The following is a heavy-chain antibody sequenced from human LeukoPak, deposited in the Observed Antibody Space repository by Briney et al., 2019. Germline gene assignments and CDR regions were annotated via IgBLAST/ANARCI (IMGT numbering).Heavy chain of an antibody. J-gene: IGHJ4*02. D-gene: IGHD5-12*01. V-gene: IGHV4-59*07. Sequence: SDTLSLTRTDSGGSINSYFWSWIRPSPGKGLGRIGYIYYSGSTNYNPSLKSRLPLSLDTSRTRFPLKLSSVTAADTAVYYCPRGGLSGFPTSFDTWGQGTLLTVSS. CDR3: PRGGLSGFPTSFDT. CDR1: GGSINSYF. CDR2: IYYSGST.